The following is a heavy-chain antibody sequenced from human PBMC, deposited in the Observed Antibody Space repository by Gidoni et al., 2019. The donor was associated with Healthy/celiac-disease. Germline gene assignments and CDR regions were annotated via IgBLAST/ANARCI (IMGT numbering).Heavy chain of an antibody. CDR2: ISGSVGSP. Sequence: EVQLLESGGGLVQPGGSMRLSCAASGFTFSSYAMSWGRQAPGKGLGWVSAISGSVGSPYYADSVKGRFTISRDNSKNTLYLQMNSLRAEDTAVYYCAKTPYFISGSVERFDYWGQGTLVTVSS. CDR3: AKTPYFISGSVERFDY. V-gene: IGHV3-23*01. J-gene: IGHJ4*02. D-gene: IGHD1-26*01. CDR1: GFTFSSYA.